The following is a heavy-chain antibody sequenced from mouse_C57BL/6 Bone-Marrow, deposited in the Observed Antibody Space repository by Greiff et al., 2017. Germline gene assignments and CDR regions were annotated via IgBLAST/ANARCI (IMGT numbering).Heavy chain of an antibody. CDR3: ARSDYYYGSSYGYFDV. Sequence: QVHVKQSGAELARPGASVKLSCKASGYTFTSYGISWVKQRTGQGLEWIGEIYPRSGNTYYNEKFKGKATLTADNASSTAYMELRSLTSEDSAVYFCARSDYYYGSSYGYFDVWGTGTTVTVSS. D-gene: IGHD1-1*01. CDR2: IYPRSGNT. J-gene: IGHJ1*03. V-gene: IGHV1-81*01. CDR1: GYTFTSYG.